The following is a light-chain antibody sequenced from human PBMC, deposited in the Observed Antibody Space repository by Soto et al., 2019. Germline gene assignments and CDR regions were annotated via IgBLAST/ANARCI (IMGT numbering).Light chain of an antibody. V-gene: IGLV1-47*01. CDR2: RNN. Sequence: QSVLTRPPSASGTPGQRVTISCSGSISNIGSNYVYWYQQLPGTAPKLLIYRNNQRPSGVPDRFSGSKSGTSASLAISGLASEDEADYHCAPWDDSLSGRVVFGRGTKLTVL. CDR3: APWDDSLSGRVV. CDR1: ISNIGSNY. J-gene: IGLJ2*01.